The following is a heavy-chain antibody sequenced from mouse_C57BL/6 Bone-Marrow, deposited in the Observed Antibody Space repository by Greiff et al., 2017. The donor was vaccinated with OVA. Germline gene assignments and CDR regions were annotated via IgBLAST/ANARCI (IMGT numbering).Heavy chain of an antibody. J-gene: IGHJ1*03. CDR1: GFSLTSYG. CDR2: IWSGGST. Sequence: VMLVESGPGLVQPSQSLSITCTVSGFSLTSYGVHWVRQSPGKGLEWLGVIWSGGSTDYNAAFISRLSISKDNSKSQVFFKMNSLQADDTAIYYCARNPSIWYFDVWGTGTTVTVSS. CDR3: ARNPSIWYFDV. V-gene: IGHV2-2*01.